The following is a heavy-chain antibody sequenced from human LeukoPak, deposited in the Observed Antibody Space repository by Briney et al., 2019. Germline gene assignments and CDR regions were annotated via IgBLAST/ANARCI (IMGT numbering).Heavy chain of an antibody. CDR2: IYYSGST. V-gene: IGHV4-31*02. D-gene: IGHD1-26*01. Sequence: SETLSLTCSVSGGSISSGGYYWSWIRQHPGKGLEWIVYIYYSGSTYYNPSLKSRVTISVDTSKNQFSLKLSSVTAADKAVYYCTRDPLAGATTGYFDYWGQGTLVTVSS. J-gene: IGHJ4*02. CDR1: GGSISSGGYY. CDR3: TRDPLAGATTGYFDY.